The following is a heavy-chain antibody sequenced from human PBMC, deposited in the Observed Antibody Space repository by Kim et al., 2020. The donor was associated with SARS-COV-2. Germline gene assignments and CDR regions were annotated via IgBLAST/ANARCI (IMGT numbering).Heavy chain of an antibody. CDR3: AKDYYGMDV. CDR2: DSK. Sequence: DSKYFADPVKGRFTISRDNSTNTLYLQVNSLRAEDTAVYYCAKDYYGMDVWGQGTTVTVSS. V-gene: IGHV3-23*01. J-gene: IGHJ6*02.